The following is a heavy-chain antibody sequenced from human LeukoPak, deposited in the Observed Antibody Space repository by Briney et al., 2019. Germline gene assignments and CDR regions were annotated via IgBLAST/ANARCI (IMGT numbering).Heavy chain of an antibody. Sequence: GGSLRLSCAASGFTFSSYAMSWVRQAPGKGLEWVSAISGSGGSTYYADSVKGRFTISRDNSKNTLYLQMNSLRAEDTAVYYCAKSIHYYDSSGPRFWGQGTLVTVSS. V-gene: IGHV3-23*01. J-gene: IGHJ4*02. CDR3: AKSIHYYDSSGPRF. CDR1: GFTFSSYA. D-gene: IGHD3-22*01. CDR2: ISGSGGST.